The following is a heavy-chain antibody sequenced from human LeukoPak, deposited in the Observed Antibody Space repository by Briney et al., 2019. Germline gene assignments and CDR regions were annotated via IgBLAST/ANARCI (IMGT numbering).Heavy chain of an antibody. D-gene: IGHD2-21*02. CDR1: GFTFSSYD. V-gene: IGHV3-48*03. CDR2: ISSSGSTI. CDR3: AKARGDWAPFDY. Sequence: GGSLRLSCAASGFTFSSYDINWVRQAPGKGLEWVSYISSSGSTIYYADSVKGRFTISRDNAKSSLYLQMNRLRAEDTAVYYCAKARGDWAPFDYWGQGTLVTVSS. J-gene: IGHJ4*02.